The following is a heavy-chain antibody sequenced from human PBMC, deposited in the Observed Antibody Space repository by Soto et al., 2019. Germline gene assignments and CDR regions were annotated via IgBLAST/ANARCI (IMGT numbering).Heavy chain of an antibody. CDR1: GGSISSYD. D-gene: IGHD3-10*01. J-gene: IGHJ4*02. Sequence: PSETLSLTCTVSGGSISSYDLSWIRQPPGKGLEWIGYIYYSGSTNYNPSLKSRVTISVDTSKNQFSLKLSSVTAADTAVYYCARAYGYYFDYWGQGTLVTVSS. CDR2: IYYSGST. CDR3: ARAYGYYFDY. V-gene: IGHV4-59*01.